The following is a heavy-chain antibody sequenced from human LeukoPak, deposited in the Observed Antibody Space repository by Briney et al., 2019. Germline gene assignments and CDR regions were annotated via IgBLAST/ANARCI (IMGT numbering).Heavy chain of an antibody. D-gene: IGHD4-23*01. Sequence: GASVKVSCKASGYTFTGYYMHWVRQAPGQGLEWMGWINPNSGDTNYAQKFQGRVTMTRDTSISAAYMELTRLRSDNTAIYYCARENGGNSGCDYWGQGTLVTVSS. CDR2: INPNSGDT. V-gene: IGHV1-2*02. CDR1: GYTFTGYY. CDR3: ARENGGNSGCDY. J-gene: IGHJ4*02.